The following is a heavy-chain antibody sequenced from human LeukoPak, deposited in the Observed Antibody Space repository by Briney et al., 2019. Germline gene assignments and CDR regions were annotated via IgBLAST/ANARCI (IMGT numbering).Heavy chain of an antibody. D-gene: IGHD2-15*01. J-gene: IGHJ4*02. CDR1: GFTFSSYW. CDR3: TTDTWYSAGH. CDR2: INQDGNEK. Sequence: GGSLRLSCAASGFTFSSYWMSWVRQAPGKGLEWVANINQDGNEKYCADSLKGRFTISRDNAKNSLFLQMNSLRAEDTAIYYCTTDTWYSAGHWGQGTLVTVSS. V-gene: IGHV3-7*03.